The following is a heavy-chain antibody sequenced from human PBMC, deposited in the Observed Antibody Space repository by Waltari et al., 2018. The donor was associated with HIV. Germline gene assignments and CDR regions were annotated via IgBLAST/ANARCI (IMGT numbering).Heavy chain of an antibody. Sequence: EVQLLESGGGLVQPGGSLSLPCAASGFPFRHYAMSWVRQAPGKGLEWVSAISGSGGSTDYADSVKGRFTISRDNSKNTLYLQMNSLRAEDTAVYYCAKGHYDFWSGSYYYGMDVWGQGTTVTVSS. CDR1: GFPFRHYA. J-gene: IGHJ6*02. CDR2: ISGSGGST. V-gene: IGHV3-23*01. D-gene: IGHD3-3*01. CDR3: AKGHYDFWSGSYYYGMDV.